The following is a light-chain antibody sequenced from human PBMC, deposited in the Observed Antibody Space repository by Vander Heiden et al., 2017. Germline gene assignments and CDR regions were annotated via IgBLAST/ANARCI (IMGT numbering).Light chain of an antibody. V-gene: IGLV2-14*03. Sequence: QSALTQPASVAASPGPSTTISSTGPSSNDGGYKYLSWYQQHPGKAPKLMIYDVSNRPSAVFNRLSGAKSGNTAAPTISGHQAEDEADYYCSSYTSSSTRVFGGGTKLTVL. CDR1: SSNDGGYKY. CDR3: SSYTSSSTRV. CDR2: DVS. J-gene: IGLJ2*01.